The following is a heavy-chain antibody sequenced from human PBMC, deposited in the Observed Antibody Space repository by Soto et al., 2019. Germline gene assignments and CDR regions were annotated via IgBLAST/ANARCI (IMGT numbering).Heavy chain of an antibody. CDR3: ARGLTDYYDNSANYFLDY. CDR1: GYTFITYG. Sequence: QVQLVQSGAEVKKPGASVKVSCKASGYTFITYGVSWVRQAPGQGLDWLGRISTSNGNTRYAARLQGRVTLTTDTTTNTAYMELRNLRSDDTAVYSCARGLTDYYDNSANYFLDYWGQGTLVTVSS. V-gene: IGHV1-18*01. J-gene: IGHJ4*02. D-gene: IGHD3-22*01. CDR2: ISTSNGNT.